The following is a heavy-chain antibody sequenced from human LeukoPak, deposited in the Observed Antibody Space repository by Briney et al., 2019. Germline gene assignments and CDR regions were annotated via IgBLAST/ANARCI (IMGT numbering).Heavy chain of an antibody. CDR2: MNPNSGNT. CDR1: GYTFTSYD. Sequence: ASVKVSCKASGYTFTSYDINWVRQATGQGLEWMGWMNPNSGNTGYAQKFQGRVTITRNTSISTAYMELSSLRSEDTAVYYCASYMEYADDAFDIWGQGTMVTVSS. CDR3: ASYMEYADDAFDI. V-gene: IGHV1-8*03. J-gene: IGHJ3*02. D-gene: IGHD2-8*01.